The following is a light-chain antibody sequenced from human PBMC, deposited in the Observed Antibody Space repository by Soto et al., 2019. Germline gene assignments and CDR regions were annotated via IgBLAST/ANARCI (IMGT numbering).Light chain of an antibody. V-gene: IGKV3-11*01. CDR2: DAS. CDR3: QQRSNWPPGT. CDR1: QNVSRY. Sequence: EIVLTQSPATLSLSPGERATLSCRASQNVSRYLAWYQQKPGQAPRLLIYDASNMATGVPARFSGSGSGTDFTLTISNLEPEDFAIYYCQQRSNWPPGTFGPGTKVDIK. J-gene: IGKJ3*01.